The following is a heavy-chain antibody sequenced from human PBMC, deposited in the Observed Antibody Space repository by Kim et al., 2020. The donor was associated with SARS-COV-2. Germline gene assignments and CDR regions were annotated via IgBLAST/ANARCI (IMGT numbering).Heavy chain of an antibody. CDR3: ARGKGYSSTPHYYYYGMDV. CDR1: SASISSGDCY. D-gene: IGHD6-13*01. V-gene: IGHV4-31*03. J-gene: IGHJ6*02. Sequence: SETLFLTCTVSSASISSGDCYWSWIRQHPGKGLEWIGYIYYSGSTYYSPSLKSRVTISVDRSQNQFSLRLSSVTAADTAVYYCARGKGYSSTPHYYYYGMDVWGQGTTVTVSS. CDR2: IYYSGST.